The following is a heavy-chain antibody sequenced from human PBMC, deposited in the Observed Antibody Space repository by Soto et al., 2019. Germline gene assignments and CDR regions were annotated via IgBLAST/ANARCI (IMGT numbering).Heavy chain of an antibody. Sequence: QVQLVQSGAEVKKPGSSVKVSCKASGGTFSSYAISWVRQAPGQGLEWMRGIIPIFGTANYAQKFQGRVTITADESTSTAYMELSSLRSEDTAVYYCARGADYYDSSPGHYFDYWGQGTLVTVSS. D-gene: IGHD3-22*01. V-gene: IGHV1-69*01. J-gene: IGHJ4*02. CDR2: IIPIFGTA. CDR3: ARGADYYDSSPGHYFDY. CDR1: GGTFSSYA.